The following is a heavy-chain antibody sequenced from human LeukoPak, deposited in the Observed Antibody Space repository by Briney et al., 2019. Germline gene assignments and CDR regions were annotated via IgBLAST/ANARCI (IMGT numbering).Heavy chain of an antibody. V-gene: IGHV4-4*07. CDR2: IYISGGT. D-gene: IGHD3-3*01. CDR3: ARELEGQYYDFWSGYLNWFDP. CDR1: GGSISSYY. Sequence: SETLSLTCTVSGGSISSYYWSWIRQPAGKGLEWIGRIYISGGTNYNPSLKSRVTMSVDTSKNQLSLKLSSVTAADTAVYYCARELEGQYYDFWSGYLNWFDPWGQGTLVTVSS. J-gene: IGHJ5*02.